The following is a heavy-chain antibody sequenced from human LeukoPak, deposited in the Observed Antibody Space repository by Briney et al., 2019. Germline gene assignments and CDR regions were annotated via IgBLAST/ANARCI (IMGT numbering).Heavy chain of an antibody. CDR3: ASHLGYCSGGSCPH. Sequence: GGSLRLSCAASGFTFSSHWMSWVRQAPGKGLEWVANIQQDGSDKNYVDSVKGRFTISRDNAKNSLYLQMNSLRAEDTAVYYCASHLGYCSGGSCPHWGQGILVTVSS. CDR2: IQQDGSDK. D-gene: IGHD2-15*01. CDR1: GFTFSSHW. J-gene: IGHJ4*02. V-gene: IGHV3-7*03.